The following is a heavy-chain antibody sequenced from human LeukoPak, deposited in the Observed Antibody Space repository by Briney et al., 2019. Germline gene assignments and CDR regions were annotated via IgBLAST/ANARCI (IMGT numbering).Heavy chain of an antibody. CDR3: ARDEGDDYFDN. CDR2: IESKTDSGTT. CDR1: GFPFSDAW. Sequence: GGSLRLSCAASGFPFSDAWMSWVRQAPGKGLEWVGRIESKTDSGTTEYAAPVKGRFTISRDDSKNTLYLQMNSLKTEDTAVYYCARDEGDDYFDNWGQGTLVTVFS. J-gene: IGHJ4*02. V-gene: IGHV3-15*04. D-gene: IGHD3-16*01.